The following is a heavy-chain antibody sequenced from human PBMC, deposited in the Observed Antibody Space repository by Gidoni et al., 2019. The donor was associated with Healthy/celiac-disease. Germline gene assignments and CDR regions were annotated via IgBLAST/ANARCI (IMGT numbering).Heavy chain of an antibody. D-gene: IGHD5-12*01. CDR2: ISSSGSTI. Sequence: EVQLVESGGGLVQPGGSLRLSCAASGFTFSSYEMNWVRQAPGKGLEWVSYISSSGSTIYYADSVKGRFTISRDNAKNSLYLQMNSLRAEDTAVYYCASRGGGGGYDLNGMDVWGQGTTVTVSS. J-gene: IGHJ6*02. V-gene: IGHV3-48*03. CDR1: GFTFSSYE. CDR3: ASRGGGGGYDLNGMDV.